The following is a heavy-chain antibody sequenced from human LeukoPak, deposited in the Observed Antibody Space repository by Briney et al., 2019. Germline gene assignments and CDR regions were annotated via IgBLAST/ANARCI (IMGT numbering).Heavy chain of an antibody. CDR2: ISGDGGST. CDR3: AREGYDSRFDY. J-gene: IGHJ4*02. Sequence: GGSLRLSCAASGFTFDDYAMHWVRQAPGKGLEWVSLISGDGGSTYYADSVKGRFTISRDNAKNSLYLQMNSLRAEDTALYYCAREGYDSRFDYWGQGTLVTVSS. D-gene: IGHD3-22*01. CDR1: GFTFDDYA. V-gene: IGHV3-43*02.